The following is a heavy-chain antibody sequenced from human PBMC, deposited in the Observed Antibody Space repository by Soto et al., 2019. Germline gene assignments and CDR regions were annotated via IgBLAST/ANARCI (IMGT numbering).Heavy chain of an antibody. V-gene: IGHV1-24*01. CDR2: FDPEDGET. Sequence: GASVKVSCKVSGYTLTELSMHWVRQAPGKGLEWMGGFDPEDGETIYAQKFQGRVTMTEDTSTDTAYMELSSLRSEDTAVYYCATAGAALGYDYVWGSSPKPTYYFDYWGQGTPVTVSS. CDR3: ATAGAALGYDYVWGSSPKPTYYFDY. D-gene: IGHD3-16*01. J-gene: IGHJ4*02. CDR1: GYTLTELS.